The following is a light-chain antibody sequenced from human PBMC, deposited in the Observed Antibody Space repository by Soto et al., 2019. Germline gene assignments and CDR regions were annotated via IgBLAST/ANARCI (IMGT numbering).Light chain of an antibody. CDR3: SSYTSSSPFV. V-gene: IGLV2-14*01. J-gene: IGLJ1*01. CDR1: TSGVSGYNY. Sequence: QSALTQPASVSGSPGQAITISCTGTTSGVSGYNYVSWYQQHPGKAPKHMIYEVSNRPSGVSNRVSGYKSGNTASRTISGLQAEDEGDYYCSSYTSSSPFVFGTGTQVNVL. CDR2: EVS.